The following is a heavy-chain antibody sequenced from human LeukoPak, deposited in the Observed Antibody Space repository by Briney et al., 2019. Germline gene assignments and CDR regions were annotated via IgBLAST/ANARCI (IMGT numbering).Heavy chain of an antibody. CDR3: ASLDYGDYEGLFDY. D-gene: IGHD4-17*01. CDR2: IYHSGST. J-gene: IGHJ4*02. Sequence: SETLSLTCAVSGGSISSSNWWSWVRQPPGKGLEWIGEIYHSGSTYYNPSLKSRVTISVDRSKNQFSLKLSSVTAADTAVYYCASLDYGDYEGLFDYWGQGTLVTVSS. CDR1: GGSISSSNW. V-gene: IGHV4-4*02.